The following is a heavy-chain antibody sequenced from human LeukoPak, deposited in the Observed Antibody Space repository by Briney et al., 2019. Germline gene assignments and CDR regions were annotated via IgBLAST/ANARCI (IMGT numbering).Heavy chain of an antibody. CDR1: GGSISSYY. CDR3: AGRSYSSPYYFDY. D-gene: IGHD4-4*01. J-gene: IGHJ4*02. CDR2: INHSGST. Sequence: SETLSLTCTVSGGSISSYYWSWIRQPPGKGLEWIGEINHSGSTNYNPSLKSRVTISVDTSKNQFSLKLSSVTAADTAVYYCAGRSYSSPYYFDYWGQGTLVTVSS. V-gene: IGHV4-34*01.